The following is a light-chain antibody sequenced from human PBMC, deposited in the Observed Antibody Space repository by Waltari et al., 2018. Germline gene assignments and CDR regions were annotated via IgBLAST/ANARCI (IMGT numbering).Light chain of an antibody. CDR3: QQSYSSPRT. V-gene: IGKV1-39*01. J-gene: IGKJ1*01. CDR1: QSIRSH. CDR2: AAS. Sequence: DIQMTQSPSSRSASVGDRVTITCRASQSIRSHLNWYQLKPGKAPKLLIYAASSLQSGVPSRFGGSGSGTDFTLTISSLQPEDFATYYCQQSYSSPRTFGQGTRVEIK.